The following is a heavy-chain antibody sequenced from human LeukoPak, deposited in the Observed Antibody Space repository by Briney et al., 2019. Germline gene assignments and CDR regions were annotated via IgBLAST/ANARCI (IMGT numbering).Heavy chain of an antibody. CDR2: ISSSSSYI. CDR3: ARDMTTVTTSYHY. CDR1: GFTFSSYN. Sequence: RGSLRLSCAASGFTFSSYNMNWVRQAPGKGLEWVSSISSSSSYIYYVDSVKGRFTISRDNAKNSLYLQMNNLRAEDTAVYYCARDMTTVTTSYHYWGQGTLVTVSS. V-gene: IGHV3-21*01. J-gene: IGHJ4*02. D-gene: IGHD4-17*01.